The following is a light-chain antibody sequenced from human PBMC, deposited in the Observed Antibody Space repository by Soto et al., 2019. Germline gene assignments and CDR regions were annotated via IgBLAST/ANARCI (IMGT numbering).Light chain of an antibody. V-gene: IGLV2-14*01. CDR1: SSDVGGYNY. J-gene: IGLJ3*02. Sequence: QSVLTQPPSVSGSPGQSITISCTGTSSDVGGYNYDSWCQQHPGKAPKLMIYEVSSRPSGISNRFSDSKSGNTASLTISGLQAEDEADYYCSSYTRSNFWLFGEGTKLTV. CDR3: SSYTRSNFWL. CDR2: EVS.